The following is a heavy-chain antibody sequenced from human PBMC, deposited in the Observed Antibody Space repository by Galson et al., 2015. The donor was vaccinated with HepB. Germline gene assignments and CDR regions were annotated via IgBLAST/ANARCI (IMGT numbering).Heavy chain of an antibody. V-gene: IGHV3-23*01. J-gene: IGHJ4*02. CDR3: AKLGSSSYYDFWSGYLDY. CDR1: GLTFSSYA. CDR2: ISGSGGST. Sequence: SLRLSCAASGLTFSSYAMSWVRQAPGKGLEWVSAISGSGGSTYYADSVKGRFTISRDNSKNTLYLQMNSLRAEDTAVYYCAKLGSSSYYDFWSGYLDYWGQGTLVTVSS. D-gene: IGHD3-3*01.